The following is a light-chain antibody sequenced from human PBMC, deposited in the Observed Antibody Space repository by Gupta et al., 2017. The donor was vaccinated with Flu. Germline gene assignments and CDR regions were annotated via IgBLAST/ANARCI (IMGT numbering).Light chain of an antibody. J-gene: IGKJ2*02. CDR2: DAS. V-gene: IGKV3-11*01. CDR1: QSISIY. CDR3: QQNRDCPCT. Sequence: EMVLTHSPPTLSLSLGERPTLYRRASQSISIYLTWYQKKPGQAPRLLIDDASNRATGIPPRFSGSGSETDFTLAISRLEPEDFAVYYCQQNRDCPCTFGQGTKVDIK.